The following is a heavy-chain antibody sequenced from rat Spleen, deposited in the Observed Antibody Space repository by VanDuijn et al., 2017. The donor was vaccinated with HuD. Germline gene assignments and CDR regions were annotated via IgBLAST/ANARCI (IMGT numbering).Heavy chain of an antibody. Sequence: EVQLVESGGGLVQPGRSMKLSCASSGFTFSNYDMAWVRQAPTKGLEWVASINYDGSSTYYGDSVKGRFTISRDNAKSTLYLQMNSLRSEDTATYYCTRDEDYYDGSYYYGWFAYWGQGTLVTVSS. D-gene: IGHD1-12*02. CDR3: TRDEDYYDGSYYYGWFAY. CDR2: INYDGSST. CDR1: GFTFSNYD. J-gene: IGHJ3*01. V-gene: IGHV5-22*01.